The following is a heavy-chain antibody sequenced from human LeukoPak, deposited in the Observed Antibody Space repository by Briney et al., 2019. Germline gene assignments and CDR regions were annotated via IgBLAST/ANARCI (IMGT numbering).Heavy chain of an antibody. J-gene: IGHJ4*02. D-gene: IGHD1-26*01. CDR3: ARMFGGNYCGYYFDY. CDR2: LYSGGMT. CDR1: GFTVNNYY. Sequence: SGGSLRLSCAASGFTVNNYYMTWVRQAPGKGLECVSILYSGGMTYYADSVKGRFTISADNSKNTVNLQMNSLRAEDTAIYYCARMFGGNYCGYYFDYWGQGSMLTVSS. V-gene: IGHV3-53*01.